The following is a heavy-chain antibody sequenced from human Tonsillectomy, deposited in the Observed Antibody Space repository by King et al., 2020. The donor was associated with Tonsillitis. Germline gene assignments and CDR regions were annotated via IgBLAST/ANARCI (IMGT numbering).Heavy chain of an antibody. D-gene: IGHD3-3*01. CDR2: IYYSGST. CDR3: AGRDYDVWSGPIEDYYDYYMDV. Sequence: VQLQESGPGLVKPSETLSLTCTVSGGSISSYYWSLIRQPPGKGLEWIGYIYYSGSTNYNPSLKSRVTISVDTSKNQFSLKLSSVTAADTAVYYCAGRDYDVWSGPIEDYYDYYMDVWGKGTTVTVSS. CDR1: GGSISSYY. J-gene: IGHJ6*03. V-gene: IGHV4-59*08.